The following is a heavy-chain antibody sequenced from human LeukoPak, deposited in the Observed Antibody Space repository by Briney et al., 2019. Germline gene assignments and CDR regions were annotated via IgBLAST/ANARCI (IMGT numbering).Heavy chain of an antibody. Sequence: TGGSLRLSCAASGFTFSSYGMHWVRQAPGKGLEWVAFIRYDGSNKYYADSVKGRFTISRDNSKNTLYLQMNSLRAEDTAVYYCANGILWFGELLDDYWGQGTLVTVSS. CDR2: IRYDGSNK. CDR1: GFTFSSYG. V-gene: IGHV3-30*02. D-gene: IGHD3-10*01. J-gene: IGHJ4*02. CDR3: ANGILWFGELLDDY.